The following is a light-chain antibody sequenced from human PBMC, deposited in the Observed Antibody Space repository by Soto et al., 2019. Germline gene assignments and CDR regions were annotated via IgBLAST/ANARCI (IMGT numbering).Light chain of an antibody. CDR3: QQRSNWLT. CDR2: DAS. CDR1: QSVSSY. Sequence: EIVLTQSPATLSLSPGERATLSCRASQSVSSYLAWYQQKPGQAPRLLIYDASNRATGIPARFSGSGSGTDFTLTISSLAPEDVAVYYCQQRSNWLTFGGGTKVEIK. J-gene: IGKJ4*01. V-gene: IGKV3-11*01.